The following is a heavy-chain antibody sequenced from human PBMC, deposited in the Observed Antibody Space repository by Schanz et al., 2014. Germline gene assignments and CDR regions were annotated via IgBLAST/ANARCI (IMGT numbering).Heavy chain of an antibody. CDR2: INPSGGST. CDR3: AIHYGDRPL. D-gene: IGHD4-17*01. V-gene: IGHV1-46*01. CDR1: GYTFTSYY. J-gene: IGHJ4*02. Sequence: QGQLVQSGAEVRKPGVSVKVSCKASGYTFTSYYMHWVRQAPGQGLEWMGIINPSGGSTSYAQNFQGRVTMTRDTSLKTAYMEMTDLKFEDAGLYYCAIHYGDRPLWGQGTLIAVSS.